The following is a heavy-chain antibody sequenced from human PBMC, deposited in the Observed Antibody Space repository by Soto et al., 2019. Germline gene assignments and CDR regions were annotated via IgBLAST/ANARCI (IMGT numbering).Heavy chain of an antibody. Sequence: QVQLVESGGGVVQPGRSLRLSCAASGFTFSSYGMHWVRQAPGKGLEWVAVISYDGSNKYYADSVKGRFTNSRDNSKNTLYLQMNSLRAEDTAVYYCAKDGYCSGGSCYHQYYYYGMDVWGQGTTVTVSS. CDR1: GFTFSSYG. V-gene: IGHV3-30*18. CDR2: ISYDGSNK. D-gene: IGHD2-15*01. J-gene: IGHJ6*02. CDR3: AKDGYCSGGSCYHQYYYYGMDV.